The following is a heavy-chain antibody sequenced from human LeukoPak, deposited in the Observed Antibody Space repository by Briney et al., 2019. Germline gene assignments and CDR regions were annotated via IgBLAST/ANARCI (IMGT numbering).Heavy chain of an antibody. J-gene: IGHJ4*02. CDR3: ARGYFYDYIWGSHRYPPGAFDY. Sequence: SETLSLTCAVYGGSFSGYYWSWIRQPPGKGLEWIGEINHSGSTNYNPSLKSRVTISVDTSKNQFSLKLSSVTAADTAVYYCARGYFYDYIWGSHRYPPGAFDYWGQGTLVTVSS. CDR1: GGSFSGYY. CDR2: INHSGST. D-gene: IGHD3-16*02. V-gene: IGHV4-34*01.